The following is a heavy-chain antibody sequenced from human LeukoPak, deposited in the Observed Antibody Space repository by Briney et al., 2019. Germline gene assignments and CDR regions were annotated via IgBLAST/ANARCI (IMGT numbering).Heavy chain of an antibody. CDR2: IKQDGSEK. CDR3: WGYSYGFGRYYYYMDV. Sequence: GGSLRLSCAASGFTFDDYGMSWVRQAPGKGLEWVANIKQDGSEKYYVDSVKGRFTISRDNAKNSLYLQMNSLRAEDTAVYYCWGYSYGFGRYYYYMDVWGKGTTVTISS. CDR1: GFTFDDYG. J-gene: IGHJ6*03. V-gene: IGHV3-7*03. D-gene: IGHD5-18*01.